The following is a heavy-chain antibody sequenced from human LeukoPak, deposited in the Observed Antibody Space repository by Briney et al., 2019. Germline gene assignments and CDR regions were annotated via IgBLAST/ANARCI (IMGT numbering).Heavy chain of an antibody. V-gene: IGHV3-23*01. D-gene: IGHD3-22*01. CDR3: AKHRFESGGYHSTD. CDR2: ISGGSGST. J-gene: IGHJ4*02. Sequence: GGSLRLPCAASGFTFSSYAMSWVRQAPGKGLAWVSTISGGSGSTYCADSVKGRFTISRDNSKNTLYLQMNSLRDEDTAVYYCAKHRFESGGYHSTDWGQGTLVTVSS. CDR1: GFTFSSYA.